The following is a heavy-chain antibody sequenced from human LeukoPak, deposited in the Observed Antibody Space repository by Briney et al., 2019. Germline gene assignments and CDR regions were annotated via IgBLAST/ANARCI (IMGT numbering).Heavy chain of an antibody. Sequence: ASVKVSCKASGYTFTSYYMHWVRQAPGQGLEWMGIINPSGGSTSYAQKFQGRVTMTRDTSTSTVYMELSSLISEDTAVYYCARDLGGDYYDSSGYSDYWGQGTLVTVSS. CDR3: ARDLGGDYYDSSGYSDY. CDR2: INPSGGST. V-gene: IGHV1-46*01. J-gene: IGHJ4*02. D-gene: IGHD3-22*01. CDR1: GYTFTSYY.